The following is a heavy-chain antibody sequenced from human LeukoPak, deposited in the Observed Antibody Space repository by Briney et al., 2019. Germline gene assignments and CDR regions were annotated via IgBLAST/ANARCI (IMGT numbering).Heavy chain of an antibody. V-gene: IGHV3-30-3*01. CDR2: ISYDGSNK. CDR3: AKDTRYSGSYFGYDY. CDR1: GFTFSSYA. J-gene: IGHJ4*02. D-gene: IGHD1-26*01. Sequence: GGSLRLSCAASGFTFSSYAMHWVRQAPGKGLEWVALISYDGSNKYYADSVKGRFTISRDNSKNTLYLQMSSLRAEDTAVYYCAKDTRYSGSYFGYDYWGQGTLVTVSS.